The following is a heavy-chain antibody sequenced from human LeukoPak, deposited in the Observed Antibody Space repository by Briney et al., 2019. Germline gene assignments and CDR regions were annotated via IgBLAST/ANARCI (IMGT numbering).Heavy chain of an antibody. J-gene: IGHJ4*02. Sequence: GGSLRLSCAASGFTFSSYSMNWVRQAPGRGLEWVSYISSSSSTIYYADSVKGRFTISRDNAKNSLYLQMNSLRAEDTAVYYCAGALGGTYWGQGTLVTVSS. CDR3: AGALGGTY. CDR1: GFTFSSYS. CDR2: ISSSSSTI. V-gene: IGHV3-48*01. D-gene: IGHD3/OR15-3a*01.